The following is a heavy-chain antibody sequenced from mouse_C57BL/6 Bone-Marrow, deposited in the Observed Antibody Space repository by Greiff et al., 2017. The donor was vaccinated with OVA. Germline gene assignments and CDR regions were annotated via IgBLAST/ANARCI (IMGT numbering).Heavy chain of an antibody. CDR1: GYTFTSYW. V-gene: IGHV1-64*01. J-gene: IGHJ3*01. D-gene: IGHD3-3*01. CDR3: ARHRAPANFCAY. CDR2: IHPNSGST. Sequence: QVQLQQPGAELVKPGASVKLSCKASGYTFTSYWMHWVKQRPGQGLEWIGMIHPNSGSTNYNEKFKSKATLTVDKSSSTAYLQLSSLTSEDSAVYYCARHRAPANFCAYWGQGTLVTVSA.